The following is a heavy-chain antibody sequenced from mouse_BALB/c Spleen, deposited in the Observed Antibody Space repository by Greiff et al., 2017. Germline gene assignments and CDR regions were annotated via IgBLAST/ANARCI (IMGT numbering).Heavy chain of an antibody. CDR2: INPSTGYT. Sequence: QVHVKQSGAELAKPGASVKMSCKASGYTFTSYWMHWVKQRPGQGLEWIGYINPSTGYTEYNQKFKDKATLTADKSSSTAYMQLSSLTSEDSAVYYCAYGYDGDYWGQGTTLTVSS. CDR3: AYGYDGDY. J-gene: IGHJ2*01. V-gene: IGHV1-7*01. CDR1: GYTFTSYW. D-gene: IGHD2-2*01.